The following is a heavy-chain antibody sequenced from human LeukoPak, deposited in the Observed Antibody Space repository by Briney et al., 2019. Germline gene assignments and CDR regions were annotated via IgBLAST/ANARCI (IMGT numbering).Heavy chain of an antibody. CDR2: ISAYNGNT. V-gene: IGHV1-18*01. Sequence: GASVKVSCKASGYTFTSYGISWVRQAPGQGLEWMGWISAYNGNTNYAQKLQGRVTMTTDTSTSTAYMELRSLRSDDTAVYYCARGRLWFGEREENWFDPWGQGTLVTVSS. CDR3: ARGRLWFGEREENWFDP. D-gene: IGHD3-10*01. CDR1: GYTFTSYG. J-gene: IGHJ5*02.